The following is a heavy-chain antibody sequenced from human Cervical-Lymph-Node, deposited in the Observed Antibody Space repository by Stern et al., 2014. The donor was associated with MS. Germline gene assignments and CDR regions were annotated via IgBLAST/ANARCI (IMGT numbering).Heavy chain of an antibody. CDR2: IIPIIATA. CDR3: ARDRAGAVGIGYYYGMDV. J-gene: IGHJ6*02. V-gene: IGHV1-69*01. D-gene: IGHD6-13*01. CDR1: GGNFKRNA. Sequence: QVQLVESGAEVKKPGSSVKVSCQASGGNFKRNAISWVRQAPGQGLEWMGGIIPIIATANYAQKFQGRVTITADESTSTVYMKVSSLRSEDTAMYYCARDRAGAVGIGYYYGMDVWGQGTTVTVSS.